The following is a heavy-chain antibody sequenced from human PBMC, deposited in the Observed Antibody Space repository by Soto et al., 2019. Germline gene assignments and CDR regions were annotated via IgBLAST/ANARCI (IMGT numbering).Heavy chain of an antibody. V-gene: IGHV3-23*01. J-gene: IGHJ6*02. D-gene: IGHD3-10*01. CDR1: GFTFSSYA. CDR2: ISGSGGST. Sequence: PGGSLRLSCAASGFTFSSYAMSWVRQAPGKGLEWVSAISGSGGSTYYADSVKGRFTISRDNSKNTLYLQMNSLRAEDTAVYYCAKDLWFGELPYYYYYGMDVWGQGTTVTVSS. CDR3: AKDLWFGELPYYYYYGMDV.